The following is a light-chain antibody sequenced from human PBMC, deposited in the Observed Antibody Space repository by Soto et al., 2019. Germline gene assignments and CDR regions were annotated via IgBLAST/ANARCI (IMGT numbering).Light chain of an antibody. V-gene: IGKV2-28*01. CDR3: MQALQTPMYT. Sequence: DIVMTQSPLSLPVTPGEPASISCRSSQSLLHSNGYNYLDWYLQKPVQSPQLLIYLGSNRASGVPDRFSGSGSVTEFTLKISRVEAEDVGVYYCMQALQTPMYTFGQGTKLEIK. CDR2: LGS. CDR1: QSLLHSNGYNY. J-gene: IGKJ2*01.